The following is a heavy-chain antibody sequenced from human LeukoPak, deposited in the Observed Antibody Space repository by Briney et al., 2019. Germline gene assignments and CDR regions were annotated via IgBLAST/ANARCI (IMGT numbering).Heavy chain of an antibody. CDR2: INRSGNT. D-gene: IGHD4-11*01. V-gene: IGHV4-34*01. CDR1: GGSFSNYY. J-gene: IGHJ4*02. Sequence: SETLSLACGVSGGSFSNYYWSWIRQPPGEGLEWIGEINRSGNTNYNLSLKSRVTISGDTSKNQFSLKLSSVTAADTAVYFCARSGLTTVLYLDWGQGTLVTVSS. CDR3: ARSGLTTVLYLD.